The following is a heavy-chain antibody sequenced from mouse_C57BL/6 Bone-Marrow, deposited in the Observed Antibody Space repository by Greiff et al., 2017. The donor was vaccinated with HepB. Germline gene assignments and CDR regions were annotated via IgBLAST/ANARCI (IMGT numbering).Heavy chain of an antibody. D-gene: IGHD2-3*01. V-gene: IGHV1-58*01. J-gene: IGHJ2*01. Sequence: VQLKESGAELVRPGSSVKMSCKTSGYTFTSYGINWVKQRPGQGLEWIGYIYIGNGYTAYNEKFKGKATLTSDTSSSTAYMQLSSLTSEDSAIYFCARRGLYDGDFDYWGQGTTLTVSS. CDR3: ARRGLYDGDFDY. CDR1: GYTFTSYG. CDR2: IYIGNGYT.